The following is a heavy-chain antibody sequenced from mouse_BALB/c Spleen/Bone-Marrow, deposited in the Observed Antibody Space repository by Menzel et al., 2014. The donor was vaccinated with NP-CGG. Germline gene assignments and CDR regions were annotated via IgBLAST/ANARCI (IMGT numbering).Heavy chain of an antibody. CDR3: ARGYSWYFDV. D-gene: IGHD2-3*01. V-gene: IGHV1S29*02. CDR1: GYTFTDYN. J-gene: IGHJ1*01. CDR2: IYPYNGGT. Sequence: EVKVVESGPELVKPGASVKISCKASGYTFTDYNMHWVKQSHGKSLEWIGYIYPYNGGTGYNQKFKGKATLTVDNSSSTAYMELRSLTSEDSAVYYCARGYSWYFDVWGAGTTVTVSS.